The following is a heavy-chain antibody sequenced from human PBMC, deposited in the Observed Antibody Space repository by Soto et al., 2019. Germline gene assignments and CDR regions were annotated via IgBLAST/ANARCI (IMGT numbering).Heavy chain of an antibody. J-gene: IGHJ4*02. CDR2: INPNGDTT. CDR1: GYTFSNYY. CDR3: AREGATAAQMFDY. Sequence: GASVKVSCKASGYTFSNYYMHWVRQAPGQGLEWMGGINPNGDTTYYAQKFLGRLTVTRDTSTSTVYMELSSLRSDDTAVYYCAREGATAAQMFDYWGQGTLVTVSS. D-gene: IGHD2-2*01. V-gene: IGHV1-46*01.